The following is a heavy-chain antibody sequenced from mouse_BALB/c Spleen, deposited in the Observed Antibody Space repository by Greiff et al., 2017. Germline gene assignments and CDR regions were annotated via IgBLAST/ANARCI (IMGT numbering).Heavy chain of an antibody. J-gene: IGHJ3*01. Sequence: VQLQQSGPELVKPGASVKISCKASGYAFSSSWMNWVKQRPGQGLEWIGRIYPGDGDTNYNGKFKGKATLTADKSSSTAYMQLSSLTSVDSAVYFCAREGRYPWFAYWGQGTLVTVSA. V-gene: IGHV1-82*01. CDR1: GYAFSSSW. CDR2: IYPGDGDT. D-gene: IGHD1-1*01. CDR3: AREGRYPWFAY.